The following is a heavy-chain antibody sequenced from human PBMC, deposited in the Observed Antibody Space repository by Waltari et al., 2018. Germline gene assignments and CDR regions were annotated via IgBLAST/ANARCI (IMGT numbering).Heavy chain of an antibody. CDR2: IYYSGST. CDR1: GGSISSSSYY. V-gene: IGHV4-39*07. Sequence: QLQLQESGPGLVKPSETLSLTCTVSGGSISSSSYYWGWIRQPPGKGLEWIGSIYYSGSTYDNPSLKGRVTISVDTSKNQFSLKLSSVTGADTAVYYCALSGGYDAVRGFDPWGQGTMVTVSS. J-gene: IGHJ5*02. D-gene: IGHD1-26*01. CDR3: ALSGGYDAVRGFDP.